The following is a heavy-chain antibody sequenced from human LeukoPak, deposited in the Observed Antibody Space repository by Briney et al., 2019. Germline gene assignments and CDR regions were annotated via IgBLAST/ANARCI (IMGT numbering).Heavy chain of an antibody. V-gene: IGHV4-38-2*02. CDR3: ARDHYDFWSGYQDDAFDI. CDR2: FYHGGST. CDR1: GYSISTGYY. Sequence: PSETLSLTCTVSGYSISTGYYWDWIRQPPGKGLEWIGAFYHGGSTYYNPSLKSRVTISVDTSKNQFSLNLTSVTAADTAVYYCARDHYDFWSGYQDDAFDIWGQGTMVTVSS. J-gene: IGHJ3*02. D-gene: IGHD3-3*01.